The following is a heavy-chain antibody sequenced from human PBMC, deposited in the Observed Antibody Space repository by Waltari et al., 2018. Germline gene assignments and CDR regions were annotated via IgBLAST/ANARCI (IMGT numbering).Heavy chain of an antibody. CDR3: ARGGTYYDFWSGYSPYDY. CDR1: GGSFSGYY. CDR2: INHSGST. Sequence: QVQLQQWGAGLLKPSETLSLTCAVYGGSFSGYYWSWIRQPPGQGLEWIGEINHSGSTNYNPSLKSRVTISVDTSKNQFSLKLSSVTAADTAVYYCARGGTYYDFWSGYSPYDYWGQGTLVTVSS. V-gene: IGHV4-34*01. D-gene: IGHD3-3*01. J-gene: IGHJ4*02.